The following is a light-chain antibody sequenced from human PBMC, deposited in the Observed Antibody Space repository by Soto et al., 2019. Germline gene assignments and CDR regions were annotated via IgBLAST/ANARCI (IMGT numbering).Light chain of an antibody. V-gene: IGLV1-44*01. CDR3: AAWDDRLNGYV. Sequence: QSAVTQSPSASGTPGQRVAISCSGGSSNIGSHFVNWYQQVPGAAPKLLIYNNNQRPSGVPDRFSGSKSGTSASLAISGLQSEDEADYYCAAWDDRLNGYVFGTGTQLTVL. CDR2: NNN. J-gene: IGLJ1*01. CDR1: SSNIGSHF.